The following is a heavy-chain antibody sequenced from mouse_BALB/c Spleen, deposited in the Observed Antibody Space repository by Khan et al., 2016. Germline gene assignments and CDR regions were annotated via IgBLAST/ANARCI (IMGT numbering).Heavy chain of an antibody. CDR1: GYTFTNFG. J-gene: IGHJ2*01. D-gene: IGHD1-2*01. CDR2: INTNTGET. Sequence: QIQLVQSGPELKKPGETVKISCKASGYTFTNFGINWVRQAPGKGLEWMDWINTNTGETTYADDFKGRFAFSLETSDRTAYLQINNLKNEDTATSFCSTGLTSVITTRPPYWGQVTPLTVSS. CDR3: STGLTSVITTRPPY. V-gene: IGHV9-3-1*01.